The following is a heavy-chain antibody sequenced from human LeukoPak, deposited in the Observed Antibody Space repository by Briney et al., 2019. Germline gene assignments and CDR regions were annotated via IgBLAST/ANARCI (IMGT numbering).Heavy chain of an antibody. CDR2: IYHSGST. CDR1: GGSFSGYY. J-gene: IGHJ1*01. V-gene: IGHV4-38-2*01. Sequence: SSETLSLTCAISGGSFSGYYWHWIRQPPGKGLEWIGSIYHSGSTYYNPSLKSRVTISVDTSKNQFSLRLNSVTAADTAVYYCARTTDSSGFSSFQHWGQGTLVAVSS. CDR3: ARTTDSSGFSSFQH. D-gene: IGHD3-22*01.